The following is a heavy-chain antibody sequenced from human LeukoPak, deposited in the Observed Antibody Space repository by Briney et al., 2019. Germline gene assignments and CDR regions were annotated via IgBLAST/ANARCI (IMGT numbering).Heavy chain of an antibody. CDR1: GFSFSDYV. CDR3: ARDGGQWLPGKIDY. Sequence: PGGSLRLSCAASGFSFSDYVMNWVRQAPGKGLEWASTISNSGGSAYYADSVKGRFTMSRDNSKNTLYLQMNSLRAEDTAVYYCARDGGQWLPGKIDYWGQGTLVTVSS. J-gene: IGHJ4*02. D-gene: IGHD6-19*01. V-gene: IGHV3-23*01. CDR2: ISNSGGSA.